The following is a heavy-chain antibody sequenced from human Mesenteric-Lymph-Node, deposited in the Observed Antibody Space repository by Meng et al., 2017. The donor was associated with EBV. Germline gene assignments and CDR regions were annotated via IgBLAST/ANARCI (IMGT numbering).Heavy chain of an antibody. V-gene: IGHV2-5*02. J-gene: IGHJ4*02. Sequence: QINLKESGPTLVKPTQTLPLTCTFSGFSLSTNGVGVGWIRQPPGKALEWLALIYWDDDKEYSPSLKSRLTITKDTSKDQVVLTMTNMDPVDTATYYCAHRGSSWFFDYWGQGTLVTVSS. CDR1: GFSLSTNGVG. CDR3: AHRGSSWFFDY. CDR2: IYWDDDK. D-gene: IGHD6-13*01.